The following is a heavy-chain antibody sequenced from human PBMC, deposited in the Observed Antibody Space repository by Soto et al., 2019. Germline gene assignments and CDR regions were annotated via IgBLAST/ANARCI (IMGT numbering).Heavy chain of an antibody. V-gene: IGHV3-30*14. Sequence: QVQLVESGGGVVQPGRSLRLSCTTSGFIFSNYAMHWVRQAPGKGLEWVANISPDGGNKYYADSVKGRFTISRDNSMKTLYLQMSSLRVDDTALYYCAKDKTVDYGMDVWGQGTTVTVSS. D-gene: IGHD4-17*01. CDR2: ISPDGGNK. CDR1: GFIFSNYA. J-gene: IGHJ6*02. CDR3: AKDKTVDYGMDV.